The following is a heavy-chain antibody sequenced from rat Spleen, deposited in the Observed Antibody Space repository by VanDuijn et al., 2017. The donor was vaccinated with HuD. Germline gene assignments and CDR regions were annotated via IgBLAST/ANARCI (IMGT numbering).Heavy chain of an antibody. CDR2: ISYDGSST. Sequence: EVQLVESGGGLVQPGRSLKVSCAASGFTFSNYGMHWIRQAPTKGLEWVATISYDGSSTYYRDSMKGRFTISRDNAKSTLYLQMDSLRSEDTATYYCARHPWGDWGQGVMVTVSS. J-gene: IGHJ2*01. CDR3: ARHPWGD. V-gene: IGHV5-29*01. D-gene: IGHD1-7*01. CDR1: GFTFSNYG.